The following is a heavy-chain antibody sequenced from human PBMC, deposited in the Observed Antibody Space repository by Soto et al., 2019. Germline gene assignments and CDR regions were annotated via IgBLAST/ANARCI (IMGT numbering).Heavy chain of an antibody. CDR1: GYSFTGYY. J-gene: IGHJ3*02. CDR3: ARDGTMVRGFDI. D-gene: IGHD3-10*01. V-gene: IGHV1-2*04. CDR2: INPNSGGT. Sequence: ASMRVSCKASGYSFTGYYMHWVRQAPGQGLEWMGWINPNSGGTNYAQKFQGWVTMTRDTSISTAYMELSRLRSDDTAVYYCARDGTMVRGFDIWGQGTMVTVSS.